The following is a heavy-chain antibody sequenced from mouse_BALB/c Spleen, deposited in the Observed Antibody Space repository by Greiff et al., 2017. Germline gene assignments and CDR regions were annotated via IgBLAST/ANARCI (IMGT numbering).Heavy chain of an antibody. J-gene: IGHJ3*01. CDR3: ARDYYGSSYPAWFAY. CDR2: ISSGGSYT. V-gene: IGHV5-9-4*01. Sequence: EVKLVESGGGLVKPGGSLKLSCAASGFTFSSYAMSWVRQSPEKRLEWVAEISSGGSYTYYPDTVTGRFTISRDNAKNTLYLEMSSLRSEDTAMYYCARDYYGSSYPAWFAYWGQGTLVTVSA. CDR1: GFTFSSYA. D-gene: IGHD1-1*01.